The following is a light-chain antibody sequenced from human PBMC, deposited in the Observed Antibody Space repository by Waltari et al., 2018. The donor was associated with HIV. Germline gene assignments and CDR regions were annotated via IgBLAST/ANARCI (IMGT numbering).Light chain of an antibody. CDR3: QQYYSTPRT. Sequence: DIVMTQSPDPLAVSLRVRATINCKSSQSVLYSSNNKNYLAWYQQKPGQPPKLLIYWASTRESGVPDRFSGSGSGTDFTLTISSLHAEDVAVYYCQQYYSTPRTFGQGTKLEIK. J-gene: IGKJ2*01. CDR1: QSVLYSSNNKNY. V-gene: IGKV4-1*01. CDR2: WAS.